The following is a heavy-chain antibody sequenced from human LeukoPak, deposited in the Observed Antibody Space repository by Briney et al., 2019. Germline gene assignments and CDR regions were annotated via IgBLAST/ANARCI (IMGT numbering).Heavy chain of an antibody. CDR1: GGTFSSYA. V-gene: IGHV1-69*06. Sequence: SVKVSCKASGGTFSSYAISWVRQAPGQGLERMGGIIPIFGTANYAQKFQGRVTITADKSTSTAYMELSSLRSEDTAVYYCARRGSSGSYYNNWFDPWGQGTLVTVSS. CDR3: ARRGSSGSYYNNWFDP. CDR2: IIPIFGTA. D-gene: IGHD3-10*01. J-gene: IGHJ5*02.